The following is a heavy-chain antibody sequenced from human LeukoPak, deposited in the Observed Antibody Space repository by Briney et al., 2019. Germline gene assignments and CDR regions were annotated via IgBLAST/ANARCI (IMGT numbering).Heavy chain of an antibody. Sequence: NPSETLSLTCTVSGGSISSYYWSWIRQPPGKGLEWIGYIYYSGSTNYNPSLKSRVTISVDTSKNQFSLKLSSVTAADTAVYYCAGALLWFGEPYNYYMDVRGKGTTVTVSS. CDR1: GGSISSYY. CDR3: AGALLWFGEPYNYYMDV. J-gene: IGHJ6*03. V-gene: IGHV4-59*01. D-gene: IGHD3-10*01. CDR2: IYYSGST.